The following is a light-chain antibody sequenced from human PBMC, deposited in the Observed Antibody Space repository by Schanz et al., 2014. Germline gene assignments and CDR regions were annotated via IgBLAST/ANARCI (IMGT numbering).Light chain of an antibody. V-gene: IGLV2-14*01. CDR1: SSDVGGYNY. J-gene: IGLJ3*02. CDR2: DVS. Sequence: QSALTQPASVSGSPGQWITISCTGTSSDVGGYNYVFRVQQHAGKAPKVMIYDVSNRPSGVSHRFSGSKSGNTASLTISGLQAEDEADYYCSSYTSSSALVFGGGTKLTVL. CDR3: SSYTSSSALV.